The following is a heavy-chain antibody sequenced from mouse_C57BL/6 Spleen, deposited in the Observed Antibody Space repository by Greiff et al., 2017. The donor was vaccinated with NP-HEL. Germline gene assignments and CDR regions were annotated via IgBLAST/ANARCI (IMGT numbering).Heavy chain of an antibody. CDR3: ARGGLWDFDY. D-gene: IGHD3-3*01. CDR2: ISSGGSYT. V-gene: IGHV5-6*01. J-gene: IGHJ2*01. Sequence: EVKLMESGGDLVKPGGSLKLSCAASGFTFSSYGMSWVRQTPDKRLEWVATISSGGSYTYYPDSVKGRFTISRDNAKNTLYLQMSSLKSEDTAMYYGARGGLWDFDYWGQGTTLTVSS. CDR1: GFTFSSYG.